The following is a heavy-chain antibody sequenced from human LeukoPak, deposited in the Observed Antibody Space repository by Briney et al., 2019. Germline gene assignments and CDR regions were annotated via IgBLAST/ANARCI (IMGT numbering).Heavy chain of an antibody. CDR2: VSAYNGNT. Sequence: GSSVKVSCKASVYTCTSYGISWLRQAPPQGLEWMGWVSAYNGNTNYAQKLKGRVTMTNDTSTSTDSMELRSLRYDDTAVYYCASVKTMIVDYYYYYMDVWGKGTPVTISS. J-gene: IGHJ6*03. D-gene: IGHD3-22*01. CDR3: ASVKTMIVDYYYYYMDV. V-gene: IGHV1-18*01. CDR1: VYTCTSYG.